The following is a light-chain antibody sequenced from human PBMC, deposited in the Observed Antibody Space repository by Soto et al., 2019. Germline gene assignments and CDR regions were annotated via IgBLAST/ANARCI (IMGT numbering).Light chain of an antibody. CDR3: RQYNDYPIT. V-gene: IGKV1-16*02. Sequence: DIQMTQSPSSLSASVGDRVTITCRASQAMSHHLAWFQQKPGKAPKSLIYDGSSLRSGGPSKFSGSGSGTDFSLTISSLQPEDVGTYYCRQYNDYPITFGQGTRLEIK. CDR1: QAMSHH. CDR2: DGS. J-gene: IGKJ5*01.